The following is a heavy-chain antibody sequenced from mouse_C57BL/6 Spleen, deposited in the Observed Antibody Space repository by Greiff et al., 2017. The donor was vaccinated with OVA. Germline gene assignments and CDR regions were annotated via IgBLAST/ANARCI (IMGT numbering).Heavy chain of an antibody. D-gene: IGHD4-1*01. CDR2: ISDGGSYT. Sequence: EVQGVESGGGLVKPGGSLKLSCAASGFTFSSYAMSWVRQTPEKRLEWVATISDGGSYTYYPDNVKGRFTISRDNAKNNLYLQMSHLKSEDTAMYYCARDDALTFDYWGQGTTLTVSS. CDR1: GFTFSSYA. V-gene: IGHV5-4*01. CDR3: ARDDALTFDY. J-gene: IGHJ2*01.